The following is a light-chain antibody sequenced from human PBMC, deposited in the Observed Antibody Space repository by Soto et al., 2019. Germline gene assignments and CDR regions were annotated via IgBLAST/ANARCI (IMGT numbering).Light chain of an antibody. V-gene: IGKV3-15*01. Sequence: ERVVTQSPATLSVSPGERSTLSCMAIQSVSSNLAWYQQKPGRATRLLIYAASTRATRVPARLSGSGSGTEFTLTISSLQSEDCAVYYCQQYDDWPHMYTVGQGTKVDIK. J-gene: IGKJ2*01. CDR3: QQYDDWPHMYT. CDR1: QSVSSN. CDR2: AAS.